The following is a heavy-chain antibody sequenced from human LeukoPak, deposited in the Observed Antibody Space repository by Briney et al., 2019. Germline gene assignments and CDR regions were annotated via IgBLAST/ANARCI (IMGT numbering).Heavy chain of an antibody. CDR1: GGSISSGGYS. Sequence: SQTLSLTCTVSGGSISSGGYSWSWIRQHPGKGLEWIGYIYYSGSTYYNPSLKSRVTISVDTSKNQFSLKLSSETAADTAVYYCARDPPSYYYDSSGPQNAFDIWGQGTMVTVSS. CDR2: IYYSGST. D-gene: IGHD3-22*01. J-gene: IGHJ3*02. V-gene: IGHV4-31*03. CDR3: ARDPPSYYYDSSGPQNAFDI.